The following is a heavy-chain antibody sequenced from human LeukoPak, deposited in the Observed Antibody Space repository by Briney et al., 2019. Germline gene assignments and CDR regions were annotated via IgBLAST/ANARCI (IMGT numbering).Heavy chain of an antibody. V-gene: IGHV4-59*12. CDR3: TRDTGTTGEVKFDP. Sequence: SETPSLTCTVSGGSITSYYWSWIRQPPGKGLEWIGYIYYSGSTNYNPSLKSRVTISVDTSKSQFSLNLMSVTAADTAVYYCTRDTGTTGEVKFDPWGQGTLVTVSS. J-gene: IGHJ5*02. CDR1: GGSITSYY. CDR2: IYYSGST. D-gene: IGHD4-17*01.